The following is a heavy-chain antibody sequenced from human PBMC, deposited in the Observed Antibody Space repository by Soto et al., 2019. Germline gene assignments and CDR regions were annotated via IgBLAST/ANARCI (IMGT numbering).Heavy chain of an antibody. V-gene: IGHV3-15*07. Sequence: GGSLRLSCAASGFTFSNAWMNWVRQAPGKGLEWVGRIKSKTDGGTTDYAAPVKGRFTISRDDSKNTLYLQMNSLKTEDTAVYYCTTDRGYSYGYQFDYWGQGTLVTVSS. CDR1: GFTFSNAW. CDR2: IKSKTDGGTT. D-gene: IGHD5-18*01. CDR3: TTDRGYSYGYQFDY. J-gene: IGHJ4*02.